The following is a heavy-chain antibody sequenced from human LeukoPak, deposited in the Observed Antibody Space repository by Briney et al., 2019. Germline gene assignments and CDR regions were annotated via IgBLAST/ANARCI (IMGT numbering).Heavy chain of an antibody. D-gene: IGHD3-16*01. J-gene: IGHJ4*02. CDR1: GFTFSSYW. CDR2: IKHNGDEL. CDR3: ARELRTFDS. Sequence: GGSLGLSCAASGFTFSSYWMTWVRQAPGKGLEWVANIKHNGDELNYVDSVEDRFTISRDNAKNSLYPHMTDLRAEDTAVYYCARELRTFDSWGQGTLVTVSS. V-gene: IGHV3-7*01.